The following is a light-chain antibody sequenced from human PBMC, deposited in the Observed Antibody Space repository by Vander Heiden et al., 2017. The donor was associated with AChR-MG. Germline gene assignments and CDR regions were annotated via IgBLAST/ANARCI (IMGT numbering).Light chain of an antibody. CDR1: RSNMGAGFD. J-gene: IGLJ1*01. CDR2: GNA. CDR3: QSYDSRFYV. V-gene: IGLV1-40*01. Sequence: QSVLTQPPSVSGAPGQRVTISCTGSRSNMGAGFDVHWYQQRPGTAPKLIIYGNANRPPGVTDRFSASKSGTSASLAITGLQAEDEADYYCQSYDSRFYVFGTGTKV.